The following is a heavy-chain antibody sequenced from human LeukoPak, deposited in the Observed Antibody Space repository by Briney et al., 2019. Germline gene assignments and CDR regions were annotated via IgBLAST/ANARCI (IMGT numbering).Heavy chain of an antibody. D-gene: IGHD3-22*01. CDR3: ARVDMIVVVSPFDY. CDR2: ISAYNGNT. J-gene: IGHJ4*02. V-gene: IGHV1-18*01. Sequence: ASGKVSCKASGYTFTSYGISWVRQAPGQGLDWMGWISAYNGNTNYAQKLQGRVTMTTDTSTSTAYMELRSLRSDDTAVYYCARVDMIVVVSPFDYWGQGTLVTVSS. CDR1: GYTFTSYG.